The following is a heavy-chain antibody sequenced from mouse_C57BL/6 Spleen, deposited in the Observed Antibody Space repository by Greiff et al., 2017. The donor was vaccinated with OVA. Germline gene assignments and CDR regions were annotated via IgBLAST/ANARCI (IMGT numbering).Heavy chain of an antibody. V-gene: IGHV1-15*01. CDR3: TRPGGYYGSSYNYAMDY. D-gene: IGHD1-1*01. CDR2: IDPETGGT. Sequence: QVQLQQSGAELVRPGASVTLSCKASGYTFTDYEMHWVKQTPVHGLEWIGAIDPETGGTAYNQKFKGKAILTADKSSSTAYMELRSLTSEDSAVYYCTRPGGYYGSSYNYAMDYWGQGTSVTVSS. CDR1: GYTFTDYE. J-gene: IGHJ4*01.